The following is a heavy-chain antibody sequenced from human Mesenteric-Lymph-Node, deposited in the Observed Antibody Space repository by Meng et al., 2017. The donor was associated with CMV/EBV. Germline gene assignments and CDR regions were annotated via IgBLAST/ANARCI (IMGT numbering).Heavy chain of an antibody. CDR3: ASRRVGTYYYDSSGYYYYYYGMDV. V-gene: IGHV1-18*01. CDR2: ISAYNANT. D-gene: IGHD3-22*01. Sequence: ASVKVSCKASGYTFTSYGISWVRQAPGQGLEWMGWISAYNANTNYAQKLQGRVTITTDESTSTAYMELSSLRSEDTAVYYCASRRVGTYYYDSSGYYYYYYGMDVWGQGTTVTVSS. J-gene: IGHJ6*02. CDR1: GYTFTSYG.